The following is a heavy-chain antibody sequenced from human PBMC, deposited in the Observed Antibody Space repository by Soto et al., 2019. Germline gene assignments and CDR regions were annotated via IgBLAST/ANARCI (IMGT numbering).Heavy chain of an antibody. CDR3: ARALGSYYNTKAVHFDY. CDR1: GGSISSYY. V-gene: IGHV4-59*01. Sequence: SETLSLTCTVSGGSISSYYWSWIRQPPGKGLEWIGYIYYSGSTNYNPSLKSRVTISVDTSKNQFSLKLSSVTAADTAVYYCARALGSYYNTKAVHFDYWGQGTLVTVS. D-gene: IGHD3-10*01. J-gene: IGHJ4*02. CDR2: IYYSGST.